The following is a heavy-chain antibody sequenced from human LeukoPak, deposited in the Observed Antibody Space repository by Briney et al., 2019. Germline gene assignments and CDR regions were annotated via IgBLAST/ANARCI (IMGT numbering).Heavy chain of an antibody. CDR3: ARGRVSSSTWYSTYYYYFYMDV. CDR1: GGSISSYY. CDR2: IYYSGSST. D-gene: IGHD1-1*01. V-gene: IGHV4-59*01. Sequence: SETLSLTCTVSGGSISSYYWTWIRQPPGGGLEWIGYIYYSGSSTYYNPSLNSRVTISVDTSKNQISLRLRSVTAADTAVYFCARGRVSSSTWYSTYYYYFYMDVWGKGTTVTVSS. J-gene: IGHJ6*03.